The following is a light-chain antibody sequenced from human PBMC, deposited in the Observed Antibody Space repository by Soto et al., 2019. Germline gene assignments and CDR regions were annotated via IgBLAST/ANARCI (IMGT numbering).Light chain of an antibody. CDR2: SYS. CDR1: SSNIGSNT. Sequence: QSVLTQPPSASGTPGQRVTISCSGRSSNIGSNTVHWYQQFPGTAPKLLIYSYSQRPSGVPDRFSGSKSGTSASLAISGLQSEDEADYYCAAWDDTLNGPVFGGGTKLTVL. V-gene: IGLV1-44*01. J-gene: IGLJ2*01. CDR3: AAWDDTLNGPV.